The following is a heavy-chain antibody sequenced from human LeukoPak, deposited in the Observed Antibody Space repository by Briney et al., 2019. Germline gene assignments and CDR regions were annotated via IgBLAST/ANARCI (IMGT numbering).Heavy chain of an antibody. CDR1: GYSFTNYW. Sequence: PGESLKISCKGSGYSFTNYWIGWVRQMPGKGLEWMGIIYPGDSDTRYSPSFQGQVTISADKSISTAYLQWSSLKASDTAMYYCARRIGYCSSTSCYTFDYWGQGTLVTVSS. J-gene: IGHJ4*02. CDR2: IYPGDSDT. D-gene: IGHD2-2*02. CDR3: ARRIGYCSSTSCYTFDY. V-gene: IGHV5-51*01.